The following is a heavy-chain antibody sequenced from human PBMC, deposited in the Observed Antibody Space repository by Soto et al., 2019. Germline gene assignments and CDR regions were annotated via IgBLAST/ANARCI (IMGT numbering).Heavy chain of an antibody. CDR2: IIPIFGTA. CDR3: ARNGYSYGFYYFDY. V-gene: IGHV1-69*13. CDR1: GGPFSSYA. J-gene: IGHJ4*02. D-gene: IGHD5-18*01. Sequence: SVKVSCKASGGPFSSYAMSWVRQAPGQGLEWMGGIIPIFGTANYAQKFQGRVTITADESTSTAYMELSSLRSEDTAVYYCARNGYSYGFYYFDYWGQGTLVTVSS.